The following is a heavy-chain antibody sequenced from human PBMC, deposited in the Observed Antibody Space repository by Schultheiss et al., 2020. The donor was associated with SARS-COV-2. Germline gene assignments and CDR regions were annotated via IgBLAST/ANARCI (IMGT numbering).Heavy chain of an antibody. CDR3: ARGQDDYVWD. V-gene: IGHV4-39*07. D-gene: IGHD3-16*01. Sequence: SETLSLTCTVSGGSIGSSSYYWGWIRQPPGKGLEWIGEINHSGSTNYNPSLKSRVTISVDKSKNQFSLKLSSVTAADTAVYYCARGQDDYVWDWGQGTLVTVSS. J-gene: IGHJ4*02. CDR2: INHSGST. CDR1: GGSIGSSSYY.